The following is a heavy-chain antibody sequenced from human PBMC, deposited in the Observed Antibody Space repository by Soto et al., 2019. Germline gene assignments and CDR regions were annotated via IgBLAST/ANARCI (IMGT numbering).Heavy chain of an antibody. V-gene: IGHV4-31*03. J-gene: IGHJ5*02. Sequence: PSETLSLTCTVSGGSISSGGYYWSWIRQHPGKGLEWIGYIYYSGSTNYNPSLKSRVTISVDTSKNQFSLKLSSVTAADTAVYYCARGGLGGGYCSSTSCSRYNWFDPWGQGTLVTVSS. D-gene: IGHD2-2*01. CDR2: IYYSGST. CDR1: GGSISSGGYY. CDR3: ARGGLGGGYCSSTSCSRYNWFDP.